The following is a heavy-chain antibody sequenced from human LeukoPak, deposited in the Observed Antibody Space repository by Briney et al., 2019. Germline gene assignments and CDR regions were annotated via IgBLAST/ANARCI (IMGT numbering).Heavy chain of an antibody. CDR2: ITQDESNA. CDR1: GFTFRNYL. Sequence: PGGSLRLSCAVSGFTFRNYLMHWVRQAPGKGLVWVSRITQDESNAYAEPVRGRFTISRDNAKDTLYLQTNSLRAEDTAVYFWGRGGDGIAIWAQGTTVIVSS. J-gene: IGHJ3*02. D-gene: IGHD3-10*01. CDR3: GRGGDGIAI. V-gene: IGHV3-74*01.